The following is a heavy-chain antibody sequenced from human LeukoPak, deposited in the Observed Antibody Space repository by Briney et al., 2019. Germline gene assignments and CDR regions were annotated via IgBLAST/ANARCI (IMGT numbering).Heavy chain of an antibody. CDR1: GFTFDDYG. J-gene: IGHJ4*02. CDR2: VNWDGRSI. Sequence: PGGSLRLSCAASGFTFDDYGMSWVRQVPGKGLEWVSGVNWDGRSIGYADSVKGRFTISRDNAKNSLYLQMNSLRVEDTALYYCARVAGSNNWYFDYWGQGTLVIVSS. D-gene: IGHD1-1*01. CDR3: ARVAGSNNWYFDY. V-gene: IGHV3-20*04.